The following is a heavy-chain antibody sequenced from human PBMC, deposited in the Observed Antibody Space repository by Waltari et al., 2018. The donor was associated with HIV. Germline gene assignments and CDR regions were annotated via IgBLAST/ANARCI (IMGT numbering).Heavy chain of an antibody. V-gene: IGHV4-39*01. CDR3: APRDYGDYQFDY. CDR2: VYYSGST. CDR1: GGSIISNVYY. J-gene: IGHJ4*02. D-gene: IGHD4-17*01. Sequence: QLPLQESGPGLVKPSETLSLTCTVSGGSIISNVYYWGWIRQPPGKGLEWIGRVYYSGSTYYNPSLKSRVTISVDTSKNQFYLRLRSVTAADTAVYYCAPRDYGDYQFDYWGRGTLVTVSS.